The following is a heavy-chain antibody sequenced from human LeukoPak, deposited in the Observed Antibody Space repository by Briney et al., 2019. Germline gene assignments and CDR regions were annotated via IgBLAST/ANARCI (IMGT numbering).Heavy chain of an antibody. V-gene: IGHV3-21*01. D-gene: IGHD5-18*01. Sequence: PGGSLTLSCAASGFTFSSYSMNWVRQAPGKGREWVSSISSSSSYIYNADSVKARFPISRDNAKNSLYLQMNSLRAEDTAVYYCARDGRIQGATHAFDIWGQGTMVTVSS. CDR2: ISSSSSYI. J-gene: IGHJ3*02. CDR3: ARDGRIQGATHAFDI. CDR1: GFTFSSYS.